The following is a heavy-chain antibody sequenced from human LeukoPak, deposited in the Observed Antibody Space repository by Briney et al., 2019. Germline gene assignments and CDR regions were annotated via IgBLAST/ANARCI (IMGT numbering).Heavy chain of an antibody. CDR2: INPSDGST. CDR3: ARKDYYYYYMDV. J-gene: IGHJ6*03. CDR1: NNTLSNNG. V-gene: IGHV1-46*01. Sequence: GASVKVSCKASNNTLSNNGITWVRQAPGQGLEWMGIINPSDGSTSYAQKFQGRVTMARDMSTSTVYMELSSLRSEDTAVYYCARKDYYYYYMDVWGKGTTVTVSS.